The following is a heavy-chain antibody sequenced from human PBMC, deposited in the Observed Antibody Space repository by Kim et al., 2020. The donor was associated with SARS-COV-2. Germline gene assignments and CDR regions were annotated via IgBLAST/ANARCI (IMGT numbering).Heavy chain of an antibody. CDR1: GFTFSSYG. Sequence: GGSLRLSCAASGFTFSSYGMHWVRQAPGKGLEWVAVISYDGSNKYYADSVKGRFTISRDNSKNTLYLQMNSLRAEDTAVYYCARSKYDFWSGYFPRPLWYFDYWGQGTLVTVSS. V-gene: IGHV3-30*03. J-gene: IGHJ4*02. CDR2: ISYDGSNK. CDR3: ARSKYDFWSGYFPRPLWYFDY. D-gene: IGHD3-3*01.